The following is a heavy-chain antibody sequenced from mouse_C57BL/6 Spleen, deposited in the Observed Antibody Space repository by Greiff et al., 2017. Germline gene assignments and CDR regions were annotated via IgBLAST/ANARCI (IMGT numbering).Heavy chain of an antibody. J-gene: IGHJ2*01. CDR1: GYAFSSYW. D-gene: IGHD1-1*01. Sequence: QVQLKQSGAELVKPGASVKISCKASGYAFSSYWMNWVQQRPGKGLEWIGQIYPGDGATNYNGKFKGKATLTADKSNSTAYMQLSSLTSEDCAVYFCVRSVATVVATDYGGQGTTLTVSS. V-gene: IGHV1-80*01. CDR2: IYPGDGAT. CDR3: VRSVATVVATDY.